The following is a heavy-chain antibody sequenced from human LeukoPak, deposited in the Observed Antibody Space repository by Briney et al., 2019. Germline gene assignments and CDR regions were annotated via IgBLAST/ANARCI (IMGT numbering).Heavy chain of an antibody. CDR3: ARDGAVSGGLTMVRGVTFDY. CDR1: GFTFSSYW. Sequence: GGSLRLSCAASGFTFSSYWMSWVRQAPGKGLEWAANIKQDGSEKYYVDSVKGRFTISRDNAKNSLYLQMNSLRAEDTAVYYCARDGAVSGGLTMVRGVTFDYWGQGTLVTVSS. V-gene: IGHV3-7*01. J-gene: IGHJ4*02. CDR2: IKQDGSEK. D-gene: IGHD3-10*01.